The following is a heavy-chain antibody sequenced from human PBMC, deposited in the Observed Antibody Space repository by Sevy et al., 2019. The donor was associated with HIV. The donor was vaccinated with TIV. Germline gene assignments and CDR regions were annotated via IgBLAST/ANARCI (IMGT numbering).Heavy chain of an antibody. Sequence: GGSLRLSCAASGFTFSDYNMNWVRQAPGKGLEWVSSITDSSSYIYHEDSVKGRFTISRDNAKKSLYLQMNSLRAEDTAIYYCARDRRTLNYYGSSGYNSYFDYWGQGTLVTVSS. CDR3: ARDRRTLNYYGSSGYNSYFDY. CDR1: GFTFSDYN. V-gene: IGHV3-21*01. D-gene: IGHD3-22*01. J-gene: IGHJ4*02. CDR2: ITDSSSYI.